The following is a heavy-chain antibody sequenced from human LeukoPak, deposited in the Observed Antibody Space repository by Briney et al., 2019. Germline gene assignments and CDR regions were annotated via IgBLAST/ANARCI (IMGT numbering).Heavy chain of an antibody. J-gene: IGHJ5*02. CDR1: GGSISSYY. CDR2: IYYSGST. CDR3: ARLYDILTGSWFDP. D-gene: IGHD3-9*01. Sequence: SETLSLTCSVSGGSISSYYWNWIRQPPGKGLEWIGYIYYSGSTNYNPSLKSRVTISVDTSKNQFSLKLSSVTAADTAVYYCARLYDILTGSWFDPWGQGTLVTVSS. V-gene: IGHV4-59*08.